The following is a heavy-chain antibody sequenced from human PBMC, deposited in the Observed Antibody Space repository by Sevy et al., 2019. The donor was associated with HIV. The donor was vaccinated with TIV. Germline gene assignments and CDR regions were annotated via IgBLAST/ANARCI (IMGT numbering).Heavy chain of an antibody. V-gene: IGHV1-8*01. D-gene: IGHD3-3*01. CDR3: ARGGNGDFWSYEYYYYGMDV. CDR1: GYTFTSYD. J-gene: IGHJ6*02. Sequence: ASVKVSCKAFGYTFTSYDINWVRQAPGQGLEWMGWMSPNTGATGFAQKFQGRVTLTRNKSITTAYMELSSVTYEDTAVYYCARGGNGDFWSYEYYYYGMDVWGQGTTVTVSS. CDR2: MSPNTGAT.